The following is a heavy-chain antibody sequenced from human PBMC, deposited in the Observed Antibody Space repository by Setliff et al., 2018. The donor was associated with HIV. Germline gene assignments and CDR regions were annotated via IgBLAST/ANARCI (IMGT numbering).Heavy chain of an antibody. V-gene: IGHV4-39*07. D-gene: IGHD4-17*01. CDR3: ASFFVTTVTNQDY. Sequence: PSETLSLTCTVSGGSITRTPYYWGWIRQPPGKGLEWIGSIYHTGTSYYNPSLTSRVTISLDTSNNQFSLKLTSVTAADTAMYYCASFFVTTVTNQDYWGQGTPVTVSS. J-gene: IGHJ4*02. CDR2: IYHTGTS. CDR1: GGSITRTPYY.